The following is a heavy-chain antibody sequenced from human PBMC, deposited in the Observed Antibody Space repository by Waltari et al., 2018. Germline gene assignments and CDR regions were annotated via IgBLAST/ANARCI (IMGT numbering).Heavy chain of an antibody. CDR1: GYTFTSNY. D-gene: IGHD3-10*01. V-gene: IGHV1-2*02. J-gene: IGHJ2*01. CDR3: ARPAGVLRSHWYFDL. Sequence: QVQLDQSGAEVRKPGASVKVSCKASGYTFTSNYIHWVRLAPGQGLEWMGWMNQNSGGTVYARKFQGRVSMTSDTSTSTVYMDLSSLRSNDTAVYYWARPAGVLRSHWYFDLWGRGTLVTVAS. CDR2: MNQNSGGT.